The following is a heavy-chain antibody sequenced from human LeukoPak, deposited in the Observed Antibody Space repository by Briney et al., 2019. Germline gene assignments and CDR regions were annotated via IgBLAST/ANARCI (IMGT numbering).Heavy chain of an antibody. D-gene: IGHD3-10*01. CDR1: GGSISSGSYY. V-gene: IGHV4-61*02. J-gene: IGHJ5*02. Sequence: SETLSLTCTVSGGSISSGSYYWSWIRQPAGKGLEWIGRIYTSGSTDYNPSLKSRVTISVDTSKNQFSLKLSSVTAADTAVYYCARMVRGVRRNWFDPWGQGTLVTVSS. CDR3: ARMVRGVRRNWFDP. CDR2: IYTSGST.